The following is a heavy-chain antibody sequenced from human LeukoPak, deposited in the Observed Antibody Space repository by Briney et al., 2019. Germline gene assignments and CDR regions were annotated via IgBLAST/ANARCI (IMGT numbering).Heavy chain of an antibody. V-gene: IGHV4-4*07. CDR2: VYSREST. J-gene: IGHJ4*02. CDR3: ARDCSSTSCYGEPRLTY. Sequence: PSGTLSLTCSVSGGSFSDYYWSWIRHSAGKGLEWIGRVYSRESTIYNPSLRSRLTMSLDTSNNQFSLRLRSVTAADTAVYYCARDCSSTSCYGEPRLTYWGQGILVTVSS. CDR1: GGSFSDYY. D-gene: IGHD2-2*01.